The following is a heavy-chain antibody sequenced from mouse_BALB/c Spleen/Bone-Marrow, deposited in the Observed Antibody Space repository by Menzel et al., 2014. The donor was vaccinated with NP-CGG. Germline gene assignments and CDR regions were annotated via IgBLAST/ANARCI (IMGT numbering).Heavy chain of an antibody. CDR2: ISGGGSYT. CDR1: GFIFNSYG. Sequence: EVKLQESGGGLVKSGGSLKLSCAASGFIFNSYGMSWVRQTPEKRLEGVATISGGGSYTFYPDSVKGRFTISRDNAKNNLYLQLSSLRSEDTALYYCARHAYYDQTEVSFVYWGQGTLVTVSA. V-gene: IGHV5-9-2*01. D-gene: IGHD2-4*01. CDR3: ARHAYYDQTEVSFVY. J-gene: IGHJ3*01.